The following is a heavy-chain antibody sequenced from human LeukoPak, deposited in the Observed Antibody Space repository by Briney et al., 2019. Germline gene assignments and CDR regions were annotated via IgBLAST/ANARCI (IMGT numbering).Heavy chain of an antibody. CDR3: ARHAGITFGGVIVN. V-gene: IGHV4-59*08. CDR1: GGSISSYY. J-gene: IGHJ4*02. D-gene: IGHD3-16*01. CDR2: IYYSGST. Sequence: SETLSLTCTVSGGSISSYYWSWIRQPPGKGLEWIGYIYYSGSTNYNPSLKSRVTISVDTSKNQFSLKLSSVTAADTAVYYCARHAGITFGGVIVNWGQGTLVTVPS.